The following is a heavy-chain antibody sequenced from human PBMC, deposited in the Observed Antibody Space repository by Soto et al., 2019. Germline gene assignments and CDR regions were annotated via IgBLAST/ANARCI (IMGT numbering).Heavy chain of an antibody. V-gene: IGHV6-1*01. J-gene: IGHJ6*02. CDR2: TYYRSKWYN. Sequence: SQTLSLTCAISGDSVSSNSAAWNWIRQSPSRGLEWLGRTYYRSKWYNDYAVSVKSLITINPDTSKNQFSLQLNSVTPEDTAVYYCARARRGLRYFDWLPHYGMDVWGQGTTVTVSS. CDR1: GDSVSSNSAA. D-gene: IGHD3-9*01. CDR3: ARARRGLRYFDWLPHYGMDV.